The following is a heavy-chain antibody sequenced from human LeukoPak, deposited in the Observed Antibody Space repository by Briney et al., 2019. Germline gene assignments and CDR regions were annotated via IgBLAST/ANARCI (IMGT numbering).Heavy chain of an antibody. J-gene: IGHJ4*02. Sequence: SETLSLTCTVSSGSISSYYWSWIRQPPGKGLEWIGYIYYSGSTNYNPSLKSRVTISVDTSKNQFSLKLSSVTAADTAVYYCARDLGPGDYFDYWGQGTLVTVSS. CDR1: SGSISSYY. D-gene: IGHD3-10*01. V-gene: IGHV4-59*01. CDR2: IYYSGST. CDR3: ARDLGPGDYFDY.